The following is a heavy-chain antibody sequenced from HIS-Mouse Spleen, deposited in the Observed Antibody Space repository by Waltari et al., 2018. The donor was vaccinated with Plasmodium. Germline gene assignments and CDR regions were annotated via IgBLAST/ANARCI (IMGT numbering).Heavy chain of an antibody. V-gene: IGHV4-34*01. CDR1: GGSFRGYY. J-gene: IGHJ3*02. D-gene: IGHD6-13*01. CDR3: ARDHRQQLDAFDI. Sequence: QVQLQQWGAGLLKPSETLSIRCAVYGGSFRGYYWSWIRQPPGKGLEWIGEINHSGSTNYNPSLKIRVTISVDTSKNQFSLKRSSVTAADTAVYYCARDHRQQLDAFDIWGQGTMVTVSS. CDR2: INHSGST.